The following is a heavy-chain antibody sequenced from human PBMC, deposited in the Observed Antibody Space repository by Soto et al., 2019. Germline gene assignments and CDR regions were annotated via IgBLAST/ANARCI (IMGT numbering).Heavy chain of an antibody. D-gene: IGHD4-17*01. CDR1: VGSFSSYT. V-gene: IGHV1-69*02. CDR3: SSALSYGDSLDY. CDR2: IIPILGIA. Sequence: PVKVSRKASVGSFSSYTISCVRKDPGQGLEWMGRIIPILGIANYAQKFQGRVTITRDTSASTAYMELSSLRSEDTAVYYCSSALSYGDSLDYWGQGTLVTVSS. J-gene: IGHJ4*02.